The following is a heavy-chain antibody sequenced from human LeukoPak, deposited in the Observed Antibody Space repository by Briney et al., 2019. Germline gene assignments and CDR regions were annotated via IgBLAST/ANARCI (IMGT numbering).Heavy chain of an antibody. CDR1: GVSISSSSYY. V-gene: IGHV4-39*01. D-gene: IGHD3-10*01. CDR3: ARGVWFGEFVAFDY. Sequence: SETLSLTCTVSGVSISSSSYYWGWIRQPPGKGLEWIGSIYYSGSTYYNPSLKSRVTISVDTSKNQFSLRLSSVPAADTAVYYCARGVWFGEFVAFDYWGQGTLVTVSS. CDR2: IYYSGST. J-gene: IGHJ4*02.